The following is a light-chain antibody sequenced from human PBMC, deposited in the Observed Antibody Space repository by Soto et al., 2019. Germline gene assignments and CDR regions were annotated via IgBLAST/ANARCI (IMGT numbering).Light chain of an antibody. CDR3: QQANSFPLT. V-gene: IGKV1-12*01. CDR2: TGS. CDR1: QGISNW. J-gene: IGKJ4*01. Sequence: DIQMTQSPSSVSASVGDRVSITCRASQGISNWLAWYQQKPGRAPKLLIYTGSSLQSGVPSRCSGTGSGTEFTLTISSLQPEDVATYYCQQANSFPLTFGGGTKVEIK.